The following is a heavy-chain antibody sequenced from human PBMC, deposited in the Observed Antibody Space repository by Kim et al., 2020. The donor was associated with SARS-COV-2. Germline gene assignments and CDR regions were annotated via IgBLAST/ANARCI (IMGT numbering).Heavy chain of an antibody. Sequence: SETLSLTCTVSGGSISSGGYYWSWIRQHPGKGLEWIGYIYYSGSTYYNPSLKSRVTISVDTSKNQFSLKLSSVTAADTAVYYCARGVAVAGSYYYYYYGMDVWGQGTTVTVSS. CDR2: IYYSGST. CDR3: ARGVAVAGSYYYYYYGMDV. J-gene: IGHJ6*02. V-gene: IGHV4-31*03. D-gene: IGHD6-19*01. CDR1: GGSISSGGYY.